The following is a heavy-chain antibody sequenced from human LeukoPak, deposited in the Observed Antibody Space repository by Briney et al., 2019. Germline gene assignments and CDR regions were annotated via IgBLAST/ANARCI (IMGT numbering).Heavy chain of an antibody. CDR1: EYTFTGYY. D-gene: IGHD3-10*01. CDR2: INPNSGGT. V-gene: IGHV1-2*02. Sequence: ASVKVSCKASEYTFTGYYMHWVRQAPGQGLEWMGWINPNSGGTKYAQKFQGRVTMTRDTSISTAYMELSRLRSDDTAIYYCARPYSSGTDYYYMDVWGKGTTVIVSS. J-gene: IGHJ6*03. CDR3: ARPYSSGTDYYYMDV.